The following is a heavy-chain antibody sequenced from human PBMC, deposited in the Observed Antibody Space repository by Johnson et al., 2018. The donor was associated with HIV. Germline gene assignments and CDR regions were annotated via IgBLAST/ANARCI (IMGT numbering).Heavy chain of an antibody. CDR3: AKGSGYYAAFDM. J-gene: IGHJ3*02. CDR2: INTGGST. V-gene: IGHV3-23*04. CDR1: GFTFGNYA. Sequence: VQLVESGGGFVQPGRSLRLSCAASGFTFGNYAMNWVRQAPGKGLEWVSGINTGGSTFYPDSVKGRFTISRDNSKSTLYLQMNSLRTEDTAVYYCAKGSGYYAAFDMWGQGTMVTVSS. D-gene: IGHD3-22*01.